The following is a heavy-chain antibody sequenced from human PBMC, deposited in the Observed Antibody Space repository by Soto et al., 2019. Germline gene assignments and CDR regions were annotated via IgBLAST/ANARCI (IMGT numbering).Heavy chain of an antibody. D-gene: IGHD3-16*01. CDR1: GGSVSSSSYY. CDR2: VYYSGST. V-gene: IGHV4-39*01. Sequence: SETLSLTCTVSGGSVSSSSYYWGWVRQPPGKGLEWIGSVYYSGSTYYNPSLESRVTISVDKSKNQFSLKLMSLSAADTAVHYCGRRGGLATISYYFDYGGQGAWVTVS. J-gene: IGHJ4*02. CDR3: GRRGGLATISYYFDY.